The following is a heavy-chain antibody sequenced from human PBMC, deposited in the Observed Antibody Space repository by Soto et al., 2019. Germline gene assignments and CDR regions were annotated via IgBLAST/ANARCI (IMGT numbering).Heavy chain of an antibody. V-gene: IGHV3-30*18. J-gene: IGHJ4*02. Sequence: PGGSLRLSCAASGFTFSSYGMHWVRQAPGKGLEWVAVISYDGSNKYYADSVKGRFTISRDNSKNTLYLQMNSLRAEDTAVYYCAKDRRQWLLSFDYWGQGTLVTVSS. CDR2: ISYDGSNK. CDR3: AKDRRQWLLSFDY. CDR1: GFTFSSYG. D-gene: IGHD6-19*01.